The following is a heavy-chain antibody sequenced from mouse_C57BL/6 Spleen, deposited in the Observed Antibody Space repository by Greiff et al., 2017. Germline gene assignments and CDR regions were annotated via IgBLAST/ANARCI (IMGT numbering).Heavy chain of an antibody. Sequence: QVQLQQPGAELVKPGASVKLSCKASGYTFTSYWIHWVKQRPGRGLEWIELIHPNSGSTNYNEKFKSKATLTEDKSCSTAYMQLSRLTSEDSAVYYGAREWGKGYFDYWGQGTTLTVSS. J-gene: IGHJ2*01. V-gene: IGHV1-64*01. CDR2: IHPNSGST. CDR1: GYTFTSYW. CDR3: AREWGKGYFDY. D-gene: IGHD1-3*01.